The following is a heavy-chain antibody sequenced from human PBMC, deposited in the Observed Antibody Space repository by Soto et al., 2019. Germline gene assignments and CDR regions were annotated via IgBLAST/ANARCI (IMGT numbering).Heavy chain of an antibody. V-gene: IGHV4-59*01. CDR3: AAGEASSRTLAPYYLDF. Sequence: SETLSLTCTVSGGSMRNYFWTWIRQPPGKGLEWIGYIHYSGTTSFFPSYNPSLRSRVTISEDTSKNQFSLKLLSVTTADTAVYFCAAGEASSRTLAPYYLDFWGQGTLVTVSS. CDR1: GGSMRNYF. J-gene: IGHJ4*02. CDR2: IHYSGTT. D-gene: IGHD6-13*01.